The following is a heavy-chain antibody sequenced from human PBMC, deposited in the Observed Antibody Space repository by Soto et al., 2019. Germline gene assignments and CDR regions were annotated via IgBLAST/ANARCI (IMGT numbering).Heavy chain of an antibody. CDR3: ARGRRHYYYGMDV. CDR1: GGSISSGGYY. V-gene: IGHV4-31*03. J-gene: IGHJ6*02. Sequence: SETLSLTCTVSGGSISSGGYYWSWVRQHPGKGLEWIGYIYYSGSTYYNPSLKSRVTISVDTSKNQFSLKLSSVTAADTAVYYCARGRRHYYYGMDVWGQGTTVTVSS. CDR2: IYYSGST.